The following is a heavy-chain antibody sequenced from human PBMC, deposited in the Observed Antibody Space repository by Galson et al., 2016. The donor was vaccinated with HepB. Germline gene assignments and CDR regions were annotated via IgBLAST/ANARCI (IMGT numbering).Heavy chain of an antibody. J-gene: IGHJ4*02. CDR2: MYYSGST. V-gene: IGHV4-61*01. Sequence: ETLSLTCTVSGGSVTSGPYYWSWIRQPPGKGLEWVGYMYYSGSTNYNPSLESRVTISIDTSKNQFSVKLRSVTAADTAVYFCARGTRPYSNYPPTLDYWGQGTLVTVSS. CDR1: GGSVTSGPYY. D-gene: IGHD4-11*01. CDR3: ARGTRPYSNYPPTLDY.